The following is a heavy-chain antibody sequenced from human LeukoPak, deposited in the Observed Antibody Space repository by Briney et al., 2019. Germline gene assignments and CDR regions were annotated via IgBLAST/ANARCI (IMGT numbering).Heavy chain of an antibody. CDR2: INHSGST. CDR3: APLASSDFDY. CDR1: GGSFSGYY. J-gene: IGHJ4*02. V-gene: IGHV4-34*01. D-gene: IGHD6-6*01. Sequence: PSETLSLTCAVYGGSFSGYYWSWIRQPPGKGLEWIGEINHSGSTNYNPSLKSRVTISVDTSKNQFSLKLSSVTAADTAVYYCAPLASSDFDYWGQGTLVTVSS.